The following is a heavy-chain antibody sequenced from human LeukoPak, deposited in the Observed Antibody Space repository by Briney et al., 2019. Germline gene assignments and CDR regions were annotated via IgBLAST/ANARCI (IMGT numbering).Heavy chain of an antibody. Sequence: PSETLSLTCAVSGGSISSTNWWSWVRQPPGKGLEWIGEIYHSGSTNYNPSLKSRVTISVDKSKNQFSLKLSSVAAAETAVYYCERGDTHSSSCLDYWGQGTLVTVSS. CDR1: GGSISSTNW. CDR2: IYHSGST. CDR3: ERGDTHSSSCLDY. J-gene: IGHJ4*02. V-gene: IGHV4-4*02. D-gene: IGHD6-13*01.